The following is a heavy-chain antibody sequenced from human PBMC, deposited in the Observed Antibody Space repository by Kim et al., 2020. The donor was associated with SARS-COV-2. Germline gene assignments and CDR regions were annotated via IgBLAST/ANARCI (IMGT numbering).Heavy chain of an antibody. CDR3: ARTGSYYYDSSGPDY. V-gene: IGHV1-18*04. D-gene: IGHD3-22*01. J-gene: IGHJ4*02. Sequence: ASVKVSCKASGYTFTSYGISWVRQAPGQGLEWMGWISAYNGNTNYAQKLQGRVTMTTDTSTSTAYMELRSLRSDDTAVYYCARTGSYYYDSSGPDYWGQGTLVTVSS. CDR1: GYTFTSYG. CDR2: ISAYNGNT.